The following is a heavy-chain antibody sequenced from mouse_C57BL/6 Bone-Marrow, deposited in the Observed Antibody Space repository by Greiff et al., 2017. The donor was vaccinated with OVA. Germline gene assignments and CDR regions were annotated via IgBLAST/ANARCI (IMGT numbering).Heavy chain of an antibody. V-gene: IGHV1-69*01. Sequence: QVQLQQPGAELVMPGASVKLSCKASGYTFTSYWMHWVKQRPGQGLEWIGEIDPSDSYTNYNQKFKGKSTLTVDKSSSTAYMQLSSLTSEDSAVYYCARDLGLLPYYFDYWGQGTTLTGSS. CDR1: GYTFTSYW. CDR3: ARDLGLLPYYFDY. D-gene: IGHD2-3*01. J-gene: IGHJ2*01. CDR2: IDPSDSYT.